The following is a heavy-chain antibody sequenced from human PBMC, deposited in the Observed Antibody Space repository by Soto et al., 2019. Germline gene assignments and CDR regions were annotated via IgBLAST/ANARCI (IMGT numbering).Heavy chain of an antibody. CDR3: ARDPNDSSAYYHHYYYGMDV. CDR2: INAGNGNT. Sequence: ASVKVSCKASGYTFTSSGIHWVRQAPGQRLEWTGWINAGNGNTKYSEKFQGRVTITRDTSASTAYLELSSLRSEDTAVYYCARDPNDSSAYYHHYYYGMDVWGQGTTVTVSS. J-gene: IGHJ6*02. D-gene: IGHD3-22*01. CDR1: GYTFTSSG. V-gene: IGHV1-3*01.